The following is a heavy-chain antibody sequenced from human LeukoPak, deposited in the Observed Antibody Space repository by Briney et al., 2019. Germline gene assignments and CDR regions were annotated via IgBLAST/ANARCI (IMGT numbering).Heavy chain of an antibody. CDR3: ARGLGVPAETTTLFDY. J-gene: IGHJ4*02. Sequence: ASVKVSCKASGYTFTGYYMHWVRQAPGRGLEWLAWINPNSGGTNYAQNFQGRVIMTRDTSISTAYMELTRLRSDDTAVYYCARGLGVPAETTTLFDYWGQGTLVTVSS. CDR1: GYTFTGYY. D-gene: IGHD2-2*01. V-gene: IGHV1-2*02. CDR2: INPNSGGT.